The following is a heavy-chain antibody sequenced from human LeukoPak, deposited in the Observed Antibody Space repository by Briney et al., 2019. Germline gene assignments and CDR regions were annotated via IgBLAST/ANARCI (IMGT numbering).Heavy chain of an antibody. J-gene: IGHJ5*02. CDR2: IYTNGNT. CDR1: GGSISNYY. V-gene: IGHV4-4*07. D-gene: IGHD3-10*01. CDR3: ARANWGSYGSGQFDP. Sequence: SETLSLTCTVSGGSISNYYWGWIRQPAGKGLEGIGRIYTNGNTNYNPSLKSRVTMSVDMSKNQFSLKLSSVTAADTAMYYCARANWGSYGSGQFDPWGQGTLVTVSS.